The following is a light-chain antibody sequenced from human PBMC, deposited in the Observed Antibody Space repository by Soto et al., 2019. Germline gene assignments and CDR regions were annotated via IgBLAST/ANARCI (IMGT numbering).Light chain of an antibody. Sequence: EIVLTQSPGILSLSPGERATLSCRASQSVVTNSLAWYQQKPGQAPRLIIYGASNRATGIPDRFSGRGSGTDFTLTVSGLEPEDCAVYYCQQYGGARWTF. CDR3: QQYGGARWT. CDR2: GAS. J-gene: IGKJ1*01. CDR1: QSVVTNS. V-gene: IGKV3-20*01.